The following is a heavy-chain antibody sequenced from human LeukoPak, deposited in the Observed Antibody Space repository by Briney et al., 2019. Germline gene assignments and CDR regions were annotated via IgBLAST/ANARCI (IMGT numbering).Heavy chain of an antibody. CDR2: IYYSGST. CDR1: GVSISSGGYY. Sequence: PSQTLSLTCTVSGVSISSGGYYWSWIRQPPGKGLEWIGYIYYSGSTYYNPSLKSRVTISVNTPKNQFSLKLSSVTAADTAVYYCARELRYFDWLYFDYWGQGTLVTVSS. V-gene: IGHV4-30-4*01. CDR3: ARELRYFDWLYFDY. J-gene: IGHJ4*02. D-gene: IGHD3-9*01.